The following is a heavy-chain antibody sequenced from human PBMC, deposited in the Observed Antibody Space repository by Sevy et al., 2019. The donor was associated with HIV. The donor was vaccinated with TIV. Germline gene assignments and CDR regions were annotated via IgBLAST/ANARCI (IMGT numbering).Heavy chain of an antibody. V-gene: IGHV4-61*01. Sequence: SETLSLTCAVSGVSVSSDTYYWSWIRQPPGKGLEWIGYVYHTGSTNYSPSFKSRVTISVDTSKNQFSLRLFSVAAADTAMYYCSLEPYFFDNSGYYWDYWGHGALVTVS. CDR3: SLEPYFFDNSGYYWDY. J-gene: IGHJ4*01. CDR2: VYHTGST. CDR1: GVSVSSDTYY. D-gene: IGHD3-22*01.